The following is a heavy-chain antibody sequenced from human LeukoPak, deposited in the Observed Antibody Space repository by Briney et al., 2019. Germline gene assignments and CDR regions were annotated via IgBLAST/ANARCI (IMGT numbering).Heavy chain of an antibody. CDR3: ARDQRGSSDLDS. D-gene: IGHD6-19*01. V-gene: IGHV1-2*02. J-gene: IGHJ4*02. CDR1: GYTFTGNY. CDR2: IHPNSGAT. Sequence: VASVRVSCKASGYTFTGNYMHWVRQAPGQGLEWMGWIHPNSGATNFAQKFQGRVTMTRDTSISTAYMDLTSLTSDDTAIYYCARDQRGSSDLDSWGQGTLITVSS.